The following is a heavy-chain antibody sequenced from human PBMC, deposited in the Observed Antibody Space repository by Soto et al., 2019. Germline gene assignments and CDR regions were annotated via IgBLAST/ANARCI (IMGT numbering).Heavy chain of an antibody. D-gene: IGHD3-9*01. Sequence: SETLSLTCAVSGGSFSGYYWSWIRQPPGKGLEWIGEINHSGSTNYNPSLKSRVTISVDTSKNQFSPKLSSVTAADTAVYYCARGQGYDILTGYHYYYYMDVWGKGTTVTVSS. CDR2: INHSGST. V-gene: IGHV4-34*01. CDR1: GGSFSGYY. CDR3: ARGQGYDILTGYHYYYYMDV. J-gene: IGHJ6*03.